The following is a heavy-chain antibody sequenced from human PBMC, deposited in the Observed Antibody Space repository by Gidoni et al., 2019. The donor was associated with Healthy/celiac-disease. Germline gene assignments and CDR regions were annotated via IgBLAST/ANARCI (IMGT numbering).Heavy chain of an antibody. Sequence: EVQLVESGGGLVQPGGSLRLSCAASGFTVSSNYMSWVRQAPGKGLEWVSVIYSGGSTYYADSVKGRFTISRHNSKNTLYLQMNSLRAEDTAVYYCARLTDFWSGYNLDYWGQGTLVTVSS. CDR2: IYSGGST. V-gene: IGHV3-53*04. CDR3: ARLTDFWSGYNLDY. CDR1: GFTVSSNY. J-gene: IGHJ4*02. D-gene: IGHD3-3*01.